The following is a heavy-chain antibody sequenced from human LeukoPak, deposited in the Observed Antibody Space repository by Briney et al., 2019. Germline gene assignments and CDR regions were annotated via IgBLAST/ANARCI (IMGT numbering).Heavy chain of an antibody. J-gene: IGHJ4*02. Sequence: GGTLRLSCAASGSTFSSYGMTWVRQAPGKGLEWVSAISGSGGSTYYADSVKGRFTISRDNSKNTLYLQMNSLRAEDTAVYYCAKVRWELRGYFDYWGQGTLVTVSS. CDR3: AKVRWELRGYFDY. D-gene: IGHD1-26*01. CDR2: ISGSGGST. V-gene: IGHV3-23*01. CDR1: GSTFSSYG.